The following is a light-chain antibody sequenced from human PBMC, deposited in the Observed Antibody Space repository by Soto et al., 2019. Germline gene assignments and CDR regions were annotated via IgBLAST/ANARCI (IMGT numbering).Light chain of an antibody. J-gene: IGLJ2*01. CDR1: SSNIGAGYD. CDR2: DNS. V-gene: IGLV1-40*01. CDR3: QAYDSSLSGSVV. Sequence: QSVLTQPPSVSGAPGQRVTISCTGSSSNIGAGYDVHWYQQTPGTAPKLLIYDNSNRPSGVPDRFSGSKSGTSASLAISGLQAAEEAEYYCQAYDSSLSGSVVFGGGTKLTVL.